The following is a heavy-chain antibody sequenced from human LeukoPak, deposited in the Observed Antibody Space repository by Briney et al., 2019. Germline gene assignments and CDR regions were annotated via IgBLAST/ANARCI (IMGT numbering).Heavy chain of an antibody. CDR1: GGTFNSYA. CDR3: ARNFKLAVAVGLYYFDY. V-gene: IGHV1-69*13. J-gene: IGHJ4*02. Sequence: GASVKVSCKASGGTFNSYAISWVRQAPRQGLEWMGGIIPLFGTANYAQKFQGRVTITADESTSTAYMELSSLRSEDTAVYYCARNFKLAVAVGLYYFDYWGQGTLVTVSS. D-gene: IGHD6-19*01. CDR2: IIPLFGTA.